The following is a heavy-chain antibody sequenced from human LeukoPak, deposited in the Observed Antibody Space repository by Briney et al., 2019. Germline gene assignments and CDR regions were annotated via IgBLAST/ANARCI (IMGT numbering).Heavy chain of an antibody. CDR3: AKDRTTTYYCGLDV. J-gene: IGHJ6*02. CDR1: GFTFSSYD. CDR2: ISYDGSNK. Sequence: GGSLRLSCAASGFTFSSYDMHWVRQAPGKGLEWVAVISYDGSNKYYADSVKGRFTISRDNSKNTLYLQMNSLRAEDTAVYYCAKDRTTTYYCGLDVWGQGTAVTVSS. V-gene: IGHV3-30*18. D-gene: IGHD4-11*01.